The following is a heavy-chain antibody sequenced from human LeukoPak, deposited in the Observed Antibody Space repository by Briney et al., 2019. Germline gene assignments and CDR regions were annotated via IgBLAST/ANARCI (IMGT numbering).Heavy chain of an antibody. D-gene: IGHD2-15*01. Sequence: ASVKVSCKASGYTFTSYYMHWVRQAPGQGLEWMGIINPSGGSTSYAQKFKGRVTMTRDTSTSTVYMELSSLRSEDTAVYYCAREYCSGGSCYNTYYYYYGMDVWGQGTTVTVSS. V-gene: IGHV1-46*01. CDR2: INPSGGST. CDR1: GYTFTSYY. CDR3: AREYCSGGSCYNTYYYYYGMDV. J-gene: IGHJ6*02.